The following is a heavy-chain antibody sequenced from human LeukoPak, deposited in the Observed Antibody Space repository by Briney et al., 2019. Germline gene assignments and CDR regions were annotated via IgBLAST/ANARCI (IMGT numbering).Heavy chain of an antibody. CDR3: ARDPQPYYYDSSGYFDY. Sequence: PGGSLRLSCAASGLTVSNSHMSWVRQAPGKGLEWVSVIYSGVTMYYADSVKGRFTISRDNSKNTLHLQMNSLRAEDTAVYYCARDPQPYYYDSSGYFDYWGQGTLVTVSS. CDR2: IYSGVTM. J-gene: IGHJ4*02. V-gene: IGHV3-53*01. D-gene: IGHD3-22*01. CDR1: GLTVSNSH.